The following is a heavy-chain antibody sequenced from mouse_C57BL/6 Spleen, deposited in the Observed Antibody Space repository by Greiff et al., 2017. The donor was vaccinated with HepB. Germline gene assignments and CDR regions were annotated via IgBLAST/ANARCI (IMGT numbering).Heavy chain of an antibody. Sequence: QVHVKQPGAELVKPGASVKLSCKASGYTFTSYWMHWVKQRPGQGLEWIGMIHPNSGSTNYNEKFKSKATLTVDKSSSTAYMQLSSLTSEDSAVYYCARGATISYYDAMDYWGQGTSVTVSS. V-gene: IGHV1-64*01. D-gene: IGHD2-1*01. J-gene: IGHJ4*01. CDR2: IHPNSGST. CDR1: GYTFTSYW. CDR3: ARGATISYYDAMDY.